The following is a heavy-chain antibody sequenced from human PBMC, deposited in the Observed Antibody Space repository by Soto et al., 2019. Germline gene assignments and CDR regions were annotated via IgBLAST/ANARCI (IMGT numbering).Heavy chain of an antibody. CDR3: AGSWYLYYYYMDV. CDR2: IYYSGST. CDR1: GGSISSSSYY. V-gene: IGHV4-39*01. D-gene: IGHD6-13*01. J-gene: IGHJ6*03. Sequence: PSETLSLTCTFSGGSISSSSYYLGWIRQPPGKGLEWIGSIYYSGSTYYNPSLKSRVTISVDTSKNQFSLKLSSVTAADTAVYYCAGSWYLYYYYMDVWGKGTTVTVSS.